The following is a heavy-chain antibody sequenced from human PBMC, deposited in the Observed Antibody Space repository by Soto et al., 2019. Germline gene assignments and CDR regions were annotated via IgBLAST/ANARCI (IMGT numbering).Heavy chain of an antibody. V-gene: IGHV1-2*04. CDR1: GYTFTGYY. D-gene: IGHD1-26*01. J-gene: IGHJ3*02. CDR2: INPNSGGT. Sequence: GASVKVSCKASGYTFTGYYMHWVRQAPGQGLEWMGWINPNSGGTNYAQKFQGWVTMTRDTSISTAYMELSRLRSDDTAVYYCARPRGTGSYWDGFDIWGQGTTVTVSS. CDR3: ARPRGTGSYWDGFDI.